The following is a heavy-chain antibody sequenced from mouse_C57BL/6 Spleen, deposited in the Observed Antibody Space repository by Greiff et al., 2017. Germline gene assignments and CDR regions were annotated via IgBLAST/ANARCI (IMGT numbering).Heavy chain of an antibody. CDR3: ADLGRDYAMDY. V-gene: IGHV2-3*01. J-gene: IGHJ4*01. D-gene: IGHD4-1*01. Sequence: VKVEESGPGLVAPSQSLSITCTVSGFSLTSYGVSWVRQPPGKGLEWLGVIWGDGSTNYHSALISRLSISKDNSKSQVFLQLNSLQTDDTATYYCADLGRDYAMDYWGQGTSVTVSS. CDR1: GFSLTSYG. CDR2: IWGDGST.